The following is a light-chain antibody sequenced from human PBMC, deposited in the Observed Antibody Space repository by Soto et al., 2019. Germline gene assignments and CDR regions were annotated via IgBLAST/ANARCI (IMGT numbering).Light chain of an antibody. CDR1: QSVYSN. CDR3: QQYNNWPRT. Sequence: EIVMTQSPATLSVSPGERATLSCRASQSVYSNLSWYQQKPGQAPRLLIYGASTRATGIPVRFSGSGSGTEFTLTISSLQSEDFAVYYCQQYNNWPRTFGGGTKVEI. V-gene: IGKV3-15*01. J-gene: IGKJ4*01. CDR2: GAS.